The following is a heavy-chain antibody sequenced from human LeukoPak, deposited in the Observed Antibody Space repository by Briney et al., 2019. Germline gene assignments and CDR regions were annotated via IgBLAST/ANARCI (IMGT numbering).Heavy chain of an antibody. CDR2: IKQDGSEK. D-gene: IGHD2-21*02. CDR3: ARGGDSYY. V-gene: IGHV3-7*01. CDR1: GFTFSSYW. Sequence: GGSLSLSCAASGFTFSSYWMTWLRQVPGKGLEWVANIKQDGSEKNYVDSVKGRFTISRDNAKNSLYLQMNSLRVEDTAVYYCARGGDSYYWGQGTLVTVSS. J-gene: IGHJ4*02.